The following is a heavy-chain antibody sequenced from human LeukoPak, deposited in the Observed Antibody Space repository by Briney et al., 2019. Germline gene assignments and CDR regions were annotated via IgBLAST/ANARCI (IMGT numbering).Heavy chain of an antibody. CDR1: GDSITSTY. V-gene: IGHV4-59*08. CDR2: IYYNGDT. CDR3: AKTARVPYY. J-gene: IGHJ4*02. D-gene: IGHD3-16*01. Sequence: SETLSLTCTVSGDSITSTYWSWIRQPPGKGLEYLGYIYYNGDTNYNPSLRDRLTLSLDMSKNQFSLKLTSVTAADTAVYFCAKTARVPYYWGQGILVTVSS.